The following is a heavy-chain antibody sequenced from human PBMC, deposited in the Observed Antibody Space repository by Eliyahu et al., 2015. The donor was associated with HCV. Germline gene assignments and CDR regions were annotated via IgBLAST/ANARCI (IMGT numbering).Heavy chain of an antibody. V-gene: IGHV3-48*03. J-gene: IGHJ4*02. CDR3: AREQLWFDY. CDR2: ISSSGSTI. CDR1: GFTFSSYE. D-gene: IGHD5-18*01. Sequence: EVQLVESGGGLVQPGGSLRLSCAAXGFTFSSYEMNWVRQAPGKGLEWVSYISSSGSTIYYADSVKGRFTISRDNAKNSLYLQMNSLRAEDTAVYYCAREQLWFDYWGQGTLVTVSS.